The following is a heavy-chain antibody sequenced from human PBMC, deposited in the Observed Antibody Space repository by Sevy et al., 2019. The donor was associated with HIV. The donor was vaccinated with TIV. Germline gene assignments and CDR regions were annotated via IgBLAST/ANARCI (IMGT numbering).Heavy chain of an antibody. CDR3: ARHGLGGSYHPAPYYFAY. Sequence: SETLSLTCTVSGGSISSSSYYWGWIRQPPGKGLEWIGSIYYSGGTYYNPSLKSRVTISVDTSKNQFSLMLSPVTAADTAVYYCARHGLGGSYHPAPYYFAYWGQGTLVTVSS. J-gene: IGHJ4*02. CDR2: IYYSGGT. CDR1: GGSISSSSYY. V-gene: IGHV4-39*01. D-gene: IGHD1-26*01.